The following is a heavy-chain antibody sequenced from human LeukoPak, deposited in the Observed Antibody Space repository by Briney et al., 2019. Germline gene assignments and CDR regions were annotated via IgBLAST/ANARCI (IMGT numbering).Heavy chain of an antibody. CDR1: GGSISSYY. D-gene: IGHD3-10*01. Sequence: SETLSLTCTVSGGSISSYYWSWIRQPPGKGLEWIGYIFYSGSTNYNPFLRSRVTISLDTSKNQFSLKLSSVTAADTAVYYCARLTMFRGVIYGTDWHSDLWGRGTLVTVSS. CDR3: ARLTMFRGVIYGTDWHSDL. CDR2: IFYSGST. V-gene: IGHV4-59*12. J-gene: IGHJ2*01.